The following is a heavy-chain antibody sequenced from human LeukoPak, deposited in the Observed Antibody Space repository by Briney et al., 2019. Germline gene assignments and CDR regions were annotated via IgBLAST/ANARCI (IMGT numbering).Heavy chain of an antibody. D-gene: IGHD3-9*01. CDR1: GLTFSSYG. Sequence: PGGSLRLSCAASGLTFSSYGMSWVRQAPGKGLEWVSVIYSGGSTYYADSVKGRFTISRDNSKNTLYLQMNSLRAEDTAVYYCARGRGFDWLLFGAFDIWGQGTMVTVSS. CDR2: IYSGGST. V-gene: IGHV3-66*01. J-gene: IGHJ3*02. CDR3: ARGRGFDWLLFGAFDI.